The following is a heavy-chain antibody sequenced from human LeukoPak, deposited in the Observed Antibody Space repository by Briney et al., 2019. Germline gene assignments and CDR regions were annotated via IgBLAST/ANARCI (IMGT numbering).Heavy chain of an antibody. Sequence: SETLSLTCTVSGGFIGTYYWSWIRQLAGKGLEWIGRIYTSGSTNYNPSLKSRVSMAVDTSKNQFSLKLTSVTAADTAVYYCARGQLATAMGRDYFDYWGQGTVVTVFS. D-gene: IGHD5-18*01. CDR1: GGFIGTYY. CDR3: ARGQLATAMGRDYFDY. CDR2: IYTSGST. J-gene: IGHJ4*02. V-gene: IGHV4-4*07.